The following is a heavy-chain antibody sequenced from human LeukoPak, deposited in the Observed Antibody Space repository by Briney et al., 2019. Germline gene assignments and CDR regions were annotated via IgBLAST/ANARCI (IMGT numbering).Heavy chain of an antibody. V-gene: IGHV4-34*01. CDR2: INHSGST. Sequence: SETLSPTCAVYGGSFSGYYWSWIRQPPGKGLEWIGEINHSGSTNYNPSLKSRVTISVDTSKNQFSLKLSSVTAADTAVYYCARGGYGSGYYYFDYWAREPWSPSPQ. CDR1: GGSFSGYY. CDR3: ARGGYGSGYYYFDY. J-gene: IGHJ4*02. D-gene: IGHD3-22*01.